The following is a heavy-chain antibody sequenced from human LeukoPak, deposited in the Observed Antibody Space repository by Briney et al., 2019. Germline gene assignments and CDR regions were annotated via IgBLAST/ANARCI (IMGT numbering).Heavy chain of an antibody. Sequence: SETLSLTCTVSGYSISSGYYWGWIRQPPGKGLEWIGYIYHSGSTYYNPSLKSRVTISVDRSKNQFSLKLSSVTAADTAVYYCARALLWFGELFCAFDIWGQGTMVTVSS. CDR2: IYHSGST. J-gene: IGHJ3*02. D-gene: IGHD3-10*01. CDR1: GYSISSGYY. CDR3: ARALLWFGELFCAFDI. V-gene: IGHV4-38-2*02.